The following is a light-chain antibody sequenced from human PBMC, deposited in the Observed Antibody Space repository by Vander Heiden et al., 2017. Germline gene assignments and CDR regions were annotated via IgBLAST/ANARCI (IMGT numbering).Light chain of an antibody. CDR1: ALPKQY. CDR2: KDS. Sequence: SYELTQPPSVSVSPGQTARITCSGAALPKQYAYWYQQKPGQAPVLVIYKDSERPSGIPERFSVSSSGTTVTLTISGVQAEDEADYYCQSADSSGTYAVFGGGTQLTGL. CDR3: QSADSSGTYAV. J-gene: IGLJ7*01. V-gene: IGLV3-25*03.